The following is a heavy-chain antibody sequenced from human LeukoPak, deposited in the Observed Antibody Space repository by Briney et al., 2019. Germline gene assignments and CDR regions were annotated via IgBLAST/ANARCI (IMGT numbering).Heavy chain of an antibody. CDR1: GGSISSSNW. D-gene: IGHD3-22*01. CDR2: IYHGGST. J-gene: IGHJ4*02. CDR3: ATTGLYDTSGYYGNDY. Sequence: SETLSLICAVSGGSISSSNWWSWVRQPPGKGLEWIGEIYHGGSTNYNPSLKSRVTISVDKSKNQFSLKLRSVTAADTAVYYCATTGLYDTSGYYGNDYWGQGTLVTVSS. V-gene: IGHV4-4*02.